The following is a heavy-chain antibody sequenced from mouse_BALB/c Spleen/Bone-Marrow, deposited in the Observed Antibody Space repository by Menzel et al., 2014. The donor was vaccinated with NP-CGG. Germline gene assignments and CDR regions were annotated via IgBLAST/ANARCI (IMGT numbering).Heavy chain of an antibody. CDR1: GFTFTDYY. J-gene: IGHJ3*01. CDR2: IRNKANGYTT. V-gene: IGHV7-3*02. Sequence: EVKLMESGGGLVQPGGSLRLSCATSGFTFTDYYMSWVRQPPGKALEWLGFIRNKANGYTTEYSASVKGRFTISRDNSQSIRYLQMNTLRAEDSATYYCARGYGNLGGFAYWGQGTLVTVSA. CDR3: ARGYGNLGGFAY. D-gene: IGHD2-10*02.